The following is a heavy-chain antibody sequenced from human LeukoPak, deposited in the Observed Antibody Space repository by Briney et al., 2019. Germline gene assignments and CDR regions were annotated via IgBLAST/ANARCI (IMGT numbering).Heavy chain of an antibody. CDR2: ISSSSSTI. V-gene: IGHV3-48*01. J-gene: IGHJ4*02. Sequence: KPGGSLRLSCAASGFTFSSYSMNWVRQAPGKGLEWVSYISSSSSTIYYAGSVKGRFTISRDNAKNSLFLQMNSLRAEDTAVYYCARSRGSSGSYPFDYWGQGTLVTVSS. D-gene: IGHD1-26*01. CDR1: GFTFSSYS. CDR3: ARSRGSSGSYPFDY.